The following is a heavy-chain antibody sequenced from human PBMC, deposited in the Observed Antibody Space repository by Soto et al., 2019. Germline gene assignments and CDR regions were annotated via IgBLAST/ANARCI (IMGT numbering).Heavy chain of an antibody. CDR2: VTRSGISR. V-gene: IGHV3-23*01. CDR1: GFTFSSYA. Sequence: EVQLLESGGGLVQPGGSLRLSCAASGFTFSSYAMSWVRQAPGKGLEWVSTVTRSGISRYYADSVKGRFNISRDISKNTLFLHMNSLRAEDTAVYYCAKDQRVGSSWYEFDYWGQGTLVTVSS. D-gene: IGHD6-13*01. CDR3: AKDQRVGSSWYEFDY. J-gene: IGHJ4*02.